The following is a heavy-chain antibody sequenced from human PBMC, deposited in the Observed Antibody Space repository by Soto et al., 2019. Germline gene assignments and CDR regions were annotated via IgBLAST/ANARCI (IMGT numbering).Heavy chain of an antibody. CDR1: GGTFSSYT. CDR3: AREPYGSGTSTAYHYFDY. D-gene: IGHD3-10*01. Sequence: GASVKVSCKASGGTFSSYTISWVRQAPGQGLEWMGRIIPILGIANYAQKFQGRVTITADKSTSTAYMELSSLRSEDTAVYYCAREPYGSGTSTAYHYFDYWGQGTLVTVSS. J-gene: IGHJ4*02. CDR2: IIPILGIA. V-gene: IGHV1-69*04.